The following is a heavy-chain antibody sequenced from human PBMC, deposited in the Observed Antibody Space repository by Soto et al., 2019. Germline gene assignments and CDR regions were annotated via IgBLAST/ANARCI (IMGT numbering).Heavy chain of an antibody. CDR1: GYTLTNYG. D-gene: IGHD4-17*01. V-gene: IGHV1-18*01. Sequence: ASVKVSCKASGYTLTNYGFNWVRPAPGQGLEWMGWLSGYNGNTNYARKFQGRVTMTTDTSTNIAYMELRSLRSDDTAVYYCARVGGVKGYHYVDAFDYWGQGILVTVSS. CDR3: ARVGGVKGYHYVDAFDY. J-gene: IGHJ4*02. CDR2: LSGYNGNT.